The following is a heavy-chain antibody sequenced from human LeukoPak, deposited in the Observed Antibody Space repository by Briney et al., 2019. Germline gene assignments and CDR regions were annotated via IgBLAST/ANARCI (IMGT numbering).Heavy chain of an antibody. Sequence: ATVKISCKVSGYTFTDYYMHWVRQAPGQGLEWMGWINPNSGGTHYAQKFQGRVTVTRDTSISTTYMDLSRLKSDDTAIYYCARKGEIYGDYDYWGQGTLVTVSS. CDR3: ARKGEIYGDYDY. V-gene: IGHV1-2*02. CDR2: INPNSGGT. D-gene: IGHD4-17*01. CDR1: GYTFTDYY. J-gene: IGHJ4*02.